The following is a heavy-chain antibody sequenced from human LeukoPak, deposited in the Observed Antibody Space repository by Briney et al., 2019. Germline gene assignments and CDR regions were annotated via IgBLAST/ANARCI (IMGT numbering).Heavy chain of an antibody. CDR1: GFTFGSYT. CDR3: TTDYGDYGWKGY. V-gene: IGHV3-48*01. CDR2: ISSTSTT. Sequence: GGSLRLSCAVSGFTFGSYTMNWVRQAPGKGLEWVSHISSTSTTYYADSVKGRFTISRDNSKNTLYLQMNSLKTEDTAVYYCTTDYGDYGWKGYWGQGALVTVSS. D-gene: IGHD4-17*01. J-gene: IGHJ4*02.